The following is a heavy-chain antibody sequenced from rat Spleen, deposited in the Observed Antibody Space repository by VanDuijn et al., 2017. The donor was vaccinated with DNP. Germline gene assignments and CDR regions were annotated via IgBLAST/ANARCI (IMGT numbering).Heavy chain of an antibody. D-gene: IGHD1-4*01. J-gene: IGHJ4*01. Sequence: EVQLQESGPGLVEPSQSLSLTCSVTGYSITSCCIWTWIRKFPGHKLEWMGSINSAGNTNYNPSLKSRISITRDTSKNQFFLQVNSVTTEDTATYYCARWPGYNPPYAMDAWGQGTSVTVSS. V-gene: IGHV3-3*01. CDR2: INSAGNT. CDR1: GYSITSCCI. CDR3: ARWPGYNPPYAMDA.